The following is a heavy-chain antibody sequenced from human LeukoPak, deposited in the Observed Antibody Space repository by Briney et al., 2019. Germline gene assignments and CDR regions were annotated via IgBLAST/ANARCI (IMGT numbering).Heavy chain of an antibody. J-gene: IGHJ4*02. Sequence: PGGSLRLSCAASGVTFSGYAVSWGRQAPGKGLEWVLAIRGRGGSIYYAGSVKGRFTNSRDNAKNSLYLQMNSLRAEDTAVYYCASGVWSGYIDYWGQGTLVTVSS. CDR3: ASGVWSGYIDY. D-gene: IGHD3-3*01. CDR1: GVTFSGYA. CDR2: IRGRGGSI. V-gene: IGHV3-23*01.